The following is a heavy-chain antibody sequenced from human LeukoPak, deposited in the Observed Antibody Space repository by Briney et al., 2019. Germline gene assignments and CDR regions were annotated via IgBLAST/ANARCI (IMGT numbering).Heavy chain of an antibody. D-gene: IGHD1-1*01. Sequence: GGSLRLSCAASGFTFSSYWMSWVRQAPGKGLEWVANIKQDGSEKCYVDSVKGRFTISRDNAKNSLYLQMNSLRAEDTAVYYCARDGTGMDYDNWFDPWGQGTLVTVSS. CDR1: GFTFSSYW. CDR3: ARDGTGMDYDNWFDP. V-gene: IGHV3-7*01. CDR2: IKQDGSEK. J-gene: IGHJ5*02.